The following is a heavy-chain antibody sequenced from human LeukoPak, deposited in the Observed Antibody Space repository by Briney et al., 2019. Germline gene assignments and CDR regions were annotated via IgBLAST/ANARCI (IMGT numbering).Heavy chain of an antibody. D-gene: IGHD1-26*01. CDR3: ARVRVGATRGAY. CDR1: GYTFTSYD. CDR2: MNPNSGNT. Sequence: ASVKVSCEASGYTFTSYDINWVRQATGQGLEWMGWMNPNSGNTGYAQKFQGRVTMTRNTSISTAYMELSSLRSEDTAVYYCARVRVGATRGAYWGQGTLVTVSS. V-gene: IGHV1-8*01. J-gene: IGHJ4*02.